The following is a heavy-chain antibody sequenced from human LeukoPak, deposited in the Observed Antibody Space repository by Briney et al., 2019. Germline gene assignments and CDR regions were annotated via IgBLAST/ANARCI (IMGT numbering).Heavy chain of an antibody. CDR3: ARLHVAVSLVTHDI. J-gene: IGHJ3*02. Sequence: SHSVSLMCAFWIPFHSALYARGARQPPGKGLVWIGYIYYSGTTNQNPSLNSRVAISVDTSKNQFSLRLNSVTAADTAMYYCARLHVAVSLVTHDIWGPGTMVTVSS. D-gene: IGHD5/OR15-5a*01. CDR1: IPFHSALY. CDR2: IYYSGTT. V-gene: IGHV4-59*08.